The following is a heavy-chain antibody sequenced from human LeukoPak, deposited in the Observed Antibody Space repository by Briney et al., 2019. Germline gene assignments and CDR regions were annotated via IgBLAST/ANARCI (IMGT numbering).Heavy chain of an antibody. CDR1: GFTFSSYE. D-gene: IGHD3-10*01. CDR3: ASDALWSTFGMDV. V-gene: IGHV3-48*03. CDR2: ISSSGSTI. J-gene: IGHJ6*04. Sequence: GSLRLSCAASGFTFSSYEMNWVRQAPGKGLEWVSYISSSGSTIYYADSVKGRFTISRDNAKNSLYLQMNSLRAEDTAVYYCASDALWSTFGMDVWGKGTTVTVSS.